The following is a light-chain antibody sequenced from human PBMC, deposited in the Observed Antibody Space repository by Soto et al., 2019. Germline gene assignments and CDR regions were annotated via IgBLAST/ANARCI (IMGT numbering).Light chain of an antibody. CDR1: QSVSSTY. J-gene: IGKJ1*01. CDR2: GTT. V-gene: IGKV3-20*01. Sequence: EIVLTQSPGTLSLSPGERATLSCRASQSVSSTYLAWYQQKPGQAPRLIIYGTTSRATGIPDRFSGSGSGTYFTLTISRLEPEDFAVYYCQKYGSLTSSTFGQGPKVEIK. CDR3: QKYGSLTSST.